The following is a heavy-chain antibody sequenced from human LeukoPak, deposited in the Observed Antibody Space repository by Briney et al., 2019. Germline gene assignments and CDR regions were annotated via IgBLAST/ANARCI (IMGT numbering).Heavy chain of an antibody. J-gene: IGHJ4*02. V-gene: IGHV1-69*01. D-gene: IGHD4-23*01. Sequence: SVQVSCKASGGTFRSYAISWVRPAPGRGLEWMGGIIPIFGTANYAQKFQGRVTITADESTSTAYMELSSLRSEDTAVYYCARGRHGGPYYWGQGTLVTVSS. CDR2: IIPIFGTA. CDR1: GGTFRSYA. CDR3: ARGRHGGPYY.